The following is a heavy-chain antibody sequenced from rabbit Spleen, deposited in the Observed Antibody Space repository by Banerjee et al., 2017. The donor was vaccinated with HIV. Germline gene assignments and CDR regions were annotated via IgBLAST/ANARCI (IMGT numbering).Heavy chain of an antibody. D-gene: IGHD1-1*01. CDR2: INAVTGKA. CDR3: ARDLVGVIGWNFSL. Sequence: QEQLEEFGGGLVKAEGSLTLTCKAYGFRFSKKAVMLWVRQAPGKGLEWIACINAVTGKAVYASWAKGRFTMSRTSSTTVTLQMTSLTAADTATYFCARDLVGVIGWNFSLWGPGTLVTVS. V-gene: IGHV1S45*01. CDR1: GFRFSKKAV. J-gene: IGHJ4*01.